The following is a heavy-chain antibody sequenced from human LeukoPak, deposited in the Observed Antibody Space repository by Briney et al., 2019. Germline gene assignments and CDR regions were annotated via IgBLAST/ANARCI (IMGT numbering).Heavy chain of an antibody. Sequence: PGGSLTLSCAASGFSFSSYAMSWVRQPPGKGLDWVSAVSGSGTDTFYDNSVKGRFTISRDNSKTTLYLQMNDLRAEDTAIYYCAKRKFYGSGSVFVSHAFDFWGQGTMVTVSS. CDR3: AKRKFYGSGSVFVSHAFDF. CDR1: GFSFSSYA. D-gene: IGHD3-10*01. CDR2: VSGSGTDT. V-gene: IGHV3-23*01. J-gene: IGHJ3*01.